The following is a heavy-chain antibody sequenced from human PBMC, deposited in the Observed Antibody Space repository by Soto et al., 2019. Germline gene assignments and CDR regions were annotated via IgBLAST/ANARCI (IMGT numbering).Heavy chain of an antibody. CDR2: IWYDGSNK. J-gene: IGHJ4*02. D-gene: IGHD3-22*01. CDR1: GFTFSSYG. Sequence: GRSLRLSCAASGFTFSSYGMHWVRQAPGKGLEWVAGIWYDGSNKYYADSVKGRFTISRDNSKNTLYLQMDSLRAEDTAVYYCARGFYDSSGYYYYFDYWGQGTLVTVS. CDR3: ARGFYDSSGYYYYFDY. V-gene: IGHV3-33*01.